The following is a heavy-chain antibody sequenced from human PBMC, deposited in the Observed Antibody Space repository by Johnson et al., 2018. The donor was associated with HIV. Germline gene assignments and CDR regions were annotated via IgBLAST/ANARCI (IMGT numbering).Heavy chain of an antibody. J-gene: IGHJ3*02. Sequence: QVQLVESGGGVVQPGGSLRLSCAASGFTFSSYDIHWVRQAPGKGPEWVALIWYDGSNEYYADSVKGRLTLSRDNSKDTLYLQRNSLRREDTAVYSCAKIGLDAFDIWGQGTMVTVSS. CDR2: IWYDGSNE. CDR1: GFTFSSYD. V-gene: IGHV3-30*02. CDR3: AKIGLDAFDI.